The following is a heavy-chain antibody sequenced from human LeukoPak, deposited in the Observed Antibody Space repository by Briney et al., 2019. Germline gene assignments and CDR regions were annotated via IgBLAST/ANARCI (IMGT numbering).Heavy chain of an antibody. Sequence: PGGSLRLSCAASGFTFSSYGMHWVRQAPGKGLEWVAVISYDGSNKYYADSVKGRFTISRDNSKNTLYLQMNSLRAEDTAVYYCAIDKAAYSGYDTPLDYWGQGTLVTVSS. J-gene: IGHJ4*02. CDR1: GFTFSSYG. V-gene: IGHV3-30*03. CDR3: AIDKAAYSGYDTPLDY. CDR2: ISYDGSNK. D-gene: IGHD5-12*01.